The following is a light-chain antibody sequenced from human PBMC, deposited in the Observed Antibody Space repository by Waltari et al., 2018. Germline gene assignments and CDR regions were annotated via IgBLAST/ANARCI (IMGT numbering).Light chain of an antibody. CDR1: SSDVGGFNL. J-gene: IGLJ1*01. CDR2: EVR. V-gene: IGLV2-23*02. Sequence: QSALTQPASVSGSPGQSITISCTGTSSDVGGFNLVSWYQQHPGKAPKLIIYEVRKRPSGVSTRFSGSKSGNTASLTISGLQAADEGDYYCCSYTGSRTYVFGTGTHVTV. CDR3: CSYTGSRTYV.